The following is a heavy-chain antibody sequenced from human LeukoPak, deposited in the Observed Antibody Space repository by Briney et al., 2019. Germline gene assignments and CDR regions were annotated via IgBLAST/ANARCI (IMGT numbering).Heavy chain of an antibody. CDR2: IYYSGST. CDR1: GGSISSYY. CDR3: ARGIYCSSSSCYYYFDY. D-gene: IGHD2-2*01. J-gene: IGHJ4*02. V-gene: IGHV4-59*01. Sequence: SETLSLTCTVSGGSISSYYWSWIRQPPGKGLEWIGYIYYSGSTNYNPSLKSRLTISADTSKNQFSLKLSSVTAADTAVYYCARGIYCSSSSCYYYFDYWGQGTLVTVSS.